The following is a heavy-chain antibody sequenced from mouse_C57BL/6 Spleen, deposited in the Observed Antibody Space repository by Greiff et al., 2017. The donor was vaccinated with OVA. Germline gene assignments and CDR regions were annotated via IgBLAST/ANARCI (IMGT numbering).Heavy chain of an antibody. Sequence: VMLVESGAELMKPGASVKLSCKATGYTFTGYWIEWVKQRPGHGLEWIGEILPGSGSTNYNEKFKGKATFTADTSSNTAYMQLSSLTTEDSAIYYCARSITTGVAMGRDWYFDVWGTGTTVTVSS. V-gene: IGHV1-9*01. CDR3: ARSITTGVAMGRDWYFDV. J-gene: IGHJ1*03. CDR2: ILPGSGST. CDR1: GYTFTGYW. D-gene: IGHD1-1*01.